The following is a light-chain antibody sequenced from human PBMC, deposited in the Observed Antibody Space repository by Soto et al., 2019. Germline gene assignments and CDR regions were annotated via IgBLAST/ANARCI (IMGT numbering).Light chain of an antibody. V-gene: IGLV1-44*01. J-gene: IGLJ2*01. CDR2: NNH. CDR3: ASWDDSLSGVL. CDR1: SSNFGSNP. Sequence: QAVVTQSPSASGTPGQGVTISGSGGSSNFGSNPVHWYQQLPGSAPKLLFHNNHQRPAGVPDRFSASKSGTSASLAIGGLQSEDEADYYCASWDDSLSGVLFGGGTKVTVL.